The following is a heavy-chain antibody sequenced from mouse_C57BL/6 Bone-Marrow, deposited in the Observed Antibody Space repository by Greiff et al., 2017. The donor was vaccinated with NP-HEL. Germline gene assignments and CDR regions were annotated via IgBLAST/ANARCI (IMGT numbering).Heavy chain of an antibody. D-gene: IGHD1-1*01. J-gene: IGHJ3*01. CDR1: GFSLTSYG. Sequence: VQLQQSGPGLVQPSQSLSITCTVSGFSLTSYGVHWVRQSPGKGLEWLGVIWRGGSTDYNAAFMSRLSITKDNSKSQVFFKMNSLQADDTAIYYCAKTDYYGSSYQAWFAYWGQGTLVTVSA. CDR3: AKTDYYGSSYQAWFAY. V-gene: IGHV2-5*01. CDR2: IWRGGST.